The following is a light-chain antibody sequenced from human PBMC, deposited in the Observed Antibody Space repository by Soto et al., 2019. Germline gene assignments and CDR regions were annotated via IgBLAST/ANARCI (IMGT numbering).Light chain of an antibody. Sequence: EIVFTQSPGTLSLSPGERATLSCRASQSVSNDYLAWYQQKPGQAPRLLIYGASNRATGIPDRFSGSGSGTDFTLTISSLEPEDFAVYFCQQRGNWPPTFGGGTKVDI. CDR1: QSVSNDY. CDR2: GAS. V-gene: IGKV3D-20*02. CDR3: QQRGNWPPT. J-gene: IGKJ4*01.